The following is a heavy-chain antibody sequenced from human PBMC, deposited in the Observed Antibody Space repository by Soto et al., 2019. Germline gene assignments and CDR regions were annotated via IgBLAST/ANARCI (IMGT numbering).Heavy chain of an antibody. Sequence: ASVKVSCKASGYTFTSYGISWVRQAPGQGLEWMGWISAYNGNTNYAQKLQGRVTMTTDTSTSTAYMELRSLRSDDTAVYYCARVYGATVTANDAFDIWGQGTMVTVSS. CDR1: GYTFTSYG. V-gene: IGHV1-18*01. CDR2: ISAYNGNT. CDR3: ARVYGATVTANDAFDI. J-gene: IGHJ3*02. D-gene: IGHD4-17*01.